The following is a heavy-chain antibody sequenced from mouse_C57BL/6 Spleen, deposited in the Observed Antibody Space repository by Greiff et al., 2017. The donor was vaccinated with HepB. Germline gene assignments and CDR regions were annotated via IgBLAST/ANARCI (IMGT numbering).Heavy chain of an antibody. CDR1: GFTFSDYY. V-gene: IGHV5-12*01. CDR2: ISNGGGST. Sequence: DVQLVESGGGLVQPGGSLKLSCAASGFTFSDYYMYWVRQTPEKRLEWVAYISNGGGSTYYPDTVKGRFTISRDNAKNTLYLQMSRLKSEDTAMYYCARRDSNWYFDVWGTGTTVTVSS. J-gene: IGHJ1*03. CDR3: ARRDSNWYFDV. D-gene: IGHD2-5*01.